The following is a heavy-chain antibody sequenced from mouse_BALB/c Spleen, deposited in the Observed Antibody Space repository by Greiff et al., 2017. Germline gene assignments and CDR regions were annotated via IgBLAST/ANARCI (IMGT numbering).Heavy chain of an antibody. V-gene: IGHV1-18*01. Sequence: EVQLQQSGPELVKPGASVKIPCKASGYTFTDYNMDWVKQSHGKSLEWIGDINPNNGGTIYNQKFKGKATLTVDKSSSTAYMELRSLTSEDTAVYYCARATTVVATLYYFDYWGQGTTLTVSS. CDR2: INPNNGGT. CDR1: GYTFTDYN. CDR3: ARATTVVATLYYFDY. D-gene: IGHD1-1*01. J-gene: IGHJ2*01.